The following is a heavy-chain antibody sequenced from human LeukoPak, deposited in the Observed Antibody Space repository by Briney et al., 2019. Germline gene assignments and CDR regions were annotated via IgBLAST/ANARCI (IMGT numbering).Heavy chain of an antibody. CDR3: QTVATEKDFDY. D-gene: IGHD5-12*01. CDR1: GGTFSSYA. Sequence: VASVKVSCKASGGTFSSYAISWVRQAPGQGLEWMGGIIPISGTANYAQKFQGRVTITADKSTSTAYMELSSLRAEDTAVYYCQTVATEKDFDYWGQGTLVTVSS. V-gene: IGHV1-69*06. CDR2: IIPISGTA. J-gene: IGHJ4*02.